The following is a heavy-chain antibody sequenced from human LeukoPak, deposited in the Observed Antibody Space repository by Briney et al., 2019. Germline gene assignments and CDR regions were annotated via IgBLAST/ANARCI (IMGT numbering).Heavy chain of an antibody. CDR1: GFTFSSYA. CDR3: AKVDSSGWYGGVAFDI. J-gene: IGHJ3*02. Sequence: GGSLRLSCATSGFTFSSYAMSWVRQAPGKGLEWVSAISGSGGSTYYADSVKGRFTISRDNSKNTLSLQMRSLRAEETAVYYCAKVDSSGWYGGVAFDIWGQGTVVIVSS. D-gene: IGHD6-19*01. CDR2: ISGSGGST. V-gene: IGHV3-23*01.